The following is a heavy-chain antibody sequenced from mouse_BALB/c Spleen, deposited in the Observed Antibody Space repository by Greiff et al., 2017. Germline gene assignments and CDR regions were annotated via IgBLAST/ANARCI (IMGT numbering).Heavy chain of an antibody. Sequence: EVKLMESGGGLVQPGGSLKLSCAASGFTFSSYGMSWVRQTPDKRLELVATINSNGGSTYYPASVKGRFTISRDNAKNTLYLQMSSLKSEDTAMYYCARCGNYAMDYWGQGTSVTVSS. V-gene: IGHV5-6-3*01. CDR3: ARCGNYAMDY. CDR2: INSNGGST. J-gene: IGHJ4*01. D-gene: IGHD1-1*02. CDR1: GFTFSSYG.